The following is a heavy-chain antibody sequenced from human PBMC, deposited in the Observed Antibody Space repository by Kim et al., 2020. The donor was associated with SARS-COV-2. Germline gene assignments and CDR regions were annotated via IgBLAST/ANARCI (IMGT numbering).Heavy chain of an antibody. CDR3: ARAWYGYSGYGPFDI. Sequence: SETLSLTCTVSGGSISSYYWSWIRQPPGKGLEWIGYIYYSGSTNYNPSLKSRVTISVDTSKNQFSLKLSSLTAADTAVYYCARAWYGYSGYGPFDIWGQG. CDR1: GGSISSYY. CDR2: IYYSGST. J-gene: IGHJ3*02. V-gene: IGHV4-59*01. D-gene: IGHD5-12*01.